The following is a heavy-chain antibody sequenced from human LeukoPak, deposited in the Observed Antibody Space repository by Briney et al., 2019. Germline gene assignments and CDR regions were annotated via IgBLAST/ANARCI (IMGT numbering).Heavy chain of an antibody. CDR3: VRTPPNWGFDY. CDR2: MSPNSGDT. Sequence: AASVKVSCKDSGYTFTSHDINWVRQATGQGLEWMGWMSPNSGDTGYAQKFQGRVTMTSDSSISTAYMELSSLRSEDTAIYYCVRTPPNWGFDYWGQGTLVTVSS. CDR1: GYTFTSHD. V-gene: IGHV1-8*01. D-gene: IGHD7-27*01. J-gene: IGHJ4*02.